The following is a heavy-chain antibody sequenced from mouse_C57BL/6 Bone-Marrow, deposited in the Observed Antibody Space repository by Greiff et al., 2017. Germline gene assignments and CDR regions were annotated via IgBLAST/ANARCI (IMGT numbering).Heavy chain of an antibody. J-gene: IGHJ2*01. D-gene: IGHD1-1*01. CDR3: ARVPSLYYYGSSYSYYFDY. Sequence: QVQLQQPGAELVKPGASVKLSCKASGYTFTSYWMHWVKQRPGQGLEWIGMIHPNSGSTNYNEKFKSKATLTVVKSSSTAYMQLSSLTSEDSAVYYCARVPSLYYYGSSYSYYFDYWGQGTTRTVSS. CDR1: GYTFTSYW. V-gene: IGHV1-64*01. CDR2: IHPNSGST.